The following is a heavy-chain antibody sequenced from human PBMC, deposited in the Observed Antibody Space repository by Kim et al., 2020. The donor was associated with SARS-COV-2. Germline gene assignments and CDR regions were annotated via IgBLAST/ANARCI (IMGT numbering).Heavy chain of an antibody. Sequence: GGSLRLSCAASGFMFSSYAMSWVRQAPGKGLESVSTISGRGDTTYYADSVKGRFTISRDNSRSTLYLQINSLRAEDTAVYSCAKIPAPYCGGDCYLDYWGQGTLVTVSS. J-gene: IGHJ4*02. CDR1: GFMFSSYA. CDR3: AKIPAPYCGGDCYLDY. V-gene: IGHV3-23*01. D-gene: IGHD2-21*02. CDR2: ISGRGDTT.